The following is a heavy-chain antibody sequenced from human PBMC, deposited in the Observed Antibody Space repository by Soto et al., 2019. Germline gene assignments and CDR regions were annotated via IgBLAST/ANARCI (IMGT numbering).Heavy chain of an antibody. V-gene: IGHV3-20*01. CDR2: INWNGGST. Sequence: GGSLRLSCAASGFTFSSYAMSWVRQAPGKGLEWVSGINWNGGSTGYADSVKGRFTISRDNAKNSLYLQMNSLRAEDTALYHCARGTTGYCTNGVCYRSWFDPWGQGTLVTVSS. D-gene: IGHD2-8*01. J-gene: IGHJ5*02. CDR1: GFTFSSYA. CDR3: ARGTTGYCTNGVCYRSWFDP.